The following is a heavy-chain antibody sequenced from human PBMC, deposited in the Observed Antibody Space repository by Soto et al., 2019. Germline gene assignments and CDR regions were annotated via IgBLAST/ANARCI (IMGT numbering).Heavy chain of an antibody. J-gene: IGHJ2*01. CDR2: ISAYNGNT. Sequence: QVQLVQSGAEVKKPGASVKVTCKASGYTFTSYGISWVRQAPGQGLEWMGWISAYNGNTNYAQKLQGRVTMTTDTSTSTAYMELRSLRSDDTAVYYCARLGRGIAVAGALRYWYFDLWGRGTLVTVSS. D-gene: IGHD6-19*01. CDR1: GYTFTSYG. CDR3: ARLGRGIAVAGALRYWYFDL. V-gene: IGHV1-18*01.